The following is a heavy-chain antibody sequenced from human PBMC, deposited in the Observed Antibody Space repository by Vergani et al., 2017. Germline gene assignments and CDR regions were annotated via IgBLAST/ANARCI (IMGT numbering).Heavy chain of an antibody. CDR1: GFTFSDYY. J-gene: IGHJ5*02. CDR2: ISSSSSYT. Sequence: QVQLVESGGGLVKPGGSLRLSCAASGFTFSDYYMSWIRQAPVKGLGWVSYISSSSSYTNYADSVKGRFTISRDNSNNSLYLQMNRLRAEDTAVYYCARCISVAGTLAGWFDPWGQGTLVTVSS. D-gene: IGHD6-19*01. V-gene: IGHV3-11*06. CDR3: ARCISVAGTLAGWFDP.